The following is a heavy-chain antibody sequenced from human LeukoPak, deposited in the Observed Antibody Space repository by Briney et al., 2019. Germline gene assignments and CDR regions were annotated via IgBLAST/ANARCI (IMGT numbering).Heavy chain of an antibody. CDR2: IYYSGST. V-gene: IGHV4-39*07. CDR1: GGSISSSSYY. J-gene: IGHJ4*02. D-gene: IGHD3-9*01. CDR3: AGGYDILTGFDY. Sequence: PSETLSLTCTVSGGSISSSSYYWGWIRQPPGKGLEWIGGIYYSGSTNYNPSLKSRVTISVDTSKNQFSLKLSSVTAADTAVYYCAGGYDILTGFDYWGQGTLVTVSS.